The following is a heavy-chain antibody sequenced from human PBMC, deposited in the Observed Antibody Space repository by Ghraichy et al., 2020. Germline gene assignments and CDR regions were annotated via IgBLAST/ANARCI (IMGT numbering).Heavy chain of an antibody. CDR1: GFTFSGSV. CDR2: IRTKANSYAT. Sequence: LSLTCAASGFTFSGSVMHWVRQASGKGLEWVGRIRTKANSYATVYAPSVKGRFTISRDDSKNKAYLQMNSLKTEDTAVYYCTRLGYYDSSGPDYWGQGTVVTVSS. D-gene: IGHD3-22*01. J-gene: IGHJ4*02. V-gene: IGHV3-73*01. CDR3: TRLGYYDSSGPDY.